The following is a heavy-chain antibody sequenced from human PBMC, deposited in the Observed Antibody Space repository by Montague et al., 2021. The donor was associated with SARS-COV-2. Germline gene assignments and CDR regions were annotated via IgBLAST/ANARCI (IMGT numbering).Heavy chain of an antibody. CDR1: GGSIRSGDYY. D-gene: IGHD3-22*01. Sequence: TLSLTCTVPGGSIRSGDYYWSWISQSQEKGLEGIGYIYNSGSTYYNPSLKRRVTISVDTSKNQFSLKLSSVTAADTAVYYCARDEGSSGYDYWGQGTLVTVSS. V-gene: IGHV4-31*03. CDR3: ARDEGSSGYDY. CDR2: IYNSGST. J-gene: IGHJ4*02.